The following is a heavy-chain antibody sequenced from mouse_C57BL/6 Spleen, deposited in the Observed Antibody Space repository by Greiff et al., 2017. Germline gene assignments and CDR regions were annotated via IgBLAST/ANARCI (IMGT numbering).Heavy chain of an antibody. D-gene: IGHD1-1*01. Sequence: EVKLMESGGGLVQPGGSLKLSCAASGFTFSDYYMYWVRQTPEKRLEWVAYISNGGGSTYYPDTVKGRFTISRDNAKNTLYLQMSRLKSEDTAMYYCARQGITTVVAKGVFDVWGTGTTVTVSS. CDR3: ARQGITTVVAKGVFDV. V-gene: IGHV5-12*01. CDR1: GFTFSDYY. CDR2: ISNGGGST. J-gene: IGHJ1*03.